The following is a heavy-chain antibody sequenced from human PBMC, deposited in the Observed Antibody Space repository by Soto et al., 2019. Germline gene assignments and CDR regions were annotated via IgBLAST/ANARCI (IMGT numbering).Heavy chain of an antibody. V-gene: IGHV3-33*01. CDR2: IWLDGSNK. J-gene: IGHJ4*02. CDR3: VRGLWSFDY. Sequence: QVQLVESGGGVVQPGRSLRLSCAASGFTFSSYGMHWVRQAPGKGLEWVAVIWLDGSNKYYADSVKGRFTISRDNSKNTLYLQMNSLGAEDTAVYYCVRGLWSFDYWGQGNLVTVSS. D-gene: IGHD5-18*01. CDR1: GFTFSSYG.